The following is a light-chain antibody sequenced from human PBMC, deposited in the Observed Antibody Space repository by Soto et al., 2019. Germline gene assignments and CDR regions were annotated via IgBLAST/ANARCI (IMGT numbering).Light chain of an antibody. J-gene: IGKJ3*01. V-gene: IGKV1-5*03. CDR3: QQYNSHVFT. CDR1: QSVSSW. CDR2: KAS. Sequence: DIQMTQSPSTLSASVGDRVTITCRASQSVSSWLAWYQQKPGKAPKLLIYKASSLESGVPSRFSGSGSGTEFTLSISSLQPDDFATYYCQQYNSHVFTFGPGTKVDIK.